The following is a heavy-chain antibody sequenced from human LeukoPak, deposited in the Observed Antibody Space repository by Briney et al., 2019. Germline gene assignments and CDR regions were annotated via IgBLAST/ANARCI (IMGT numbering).Heavy chain of an antibody. V-gene: IGHV4-59*01. CDR1: GGSISSYY. CDR3: ARCRGYDWYFDL. J-gene: IGHJ2*01. D-gene: IGHD3-22*01. CDR2: IYYSGST. Sequence: SETLSPTCTVSGGSISSYYWSWIRQPPGKGLEWIGYIYYSGSTNYNPSLKSRVTISVDTSKNQFSLKLSSVTAADTAVYYCARCRGYDWYFDLWGRGTLVTVSS.